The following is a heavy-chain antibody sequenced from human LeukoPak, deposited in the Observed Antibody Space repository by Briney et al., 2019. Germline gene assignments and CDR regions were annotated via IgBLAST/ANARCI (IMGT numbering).Heavy chain of an antibody. V-gene: IGHV4-39*07. CDR1: RGSISSSSYY. Sequence: SETLSLTCTVSRGSISSSSYYWGWIRQPPGKGLEWIGCIYYSGSTYYNPSLKSRVTISVDTSKNQFSLKLSSVTAADTAVYYCARDGPNYYDSTSFDYWGQGTLVTVST. D-gene: IGHD3-22*01. J-gene: IGHJ4*02. CDR3: ARDGPNYYDSTSFDY. CDR2: IYYSGST.